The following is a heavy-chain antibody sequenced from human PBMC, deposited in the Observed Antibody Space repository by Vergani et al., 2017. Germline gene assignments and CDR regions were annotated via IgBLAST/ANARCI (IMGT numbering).Heavy chain of an antibody. D-gene: IGHD5-24*01. CDR3: ARVPVEMATIVHRNSYYYDCGMDV. J-gene: IGHJ6*02. Sequence: QVQLQESGPGLVKPSPTLSLTCTVSGGSISSGSYYWSWIRQPAGKGLEWIGRIYSSGSTNYNPSLKSRVTISVDTSKNQFSLKLSSVTAAGTAVYYCARVPVEMATIVHRNSYYYDCGMDVWGQGTRVTVSS. CDR2: IYSSGST. CDR1: GGSISSGSYY. V-gene: IGHV4-61*02.